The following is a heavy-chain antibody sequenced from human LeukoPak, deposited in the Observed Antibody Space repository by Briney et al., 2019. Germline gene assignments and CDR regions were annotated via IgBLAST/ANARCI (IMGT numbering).Heavy chain of an antibody. CDR1: GDSISSYY. V-gene: IGHV4-59*08. J-gene: IGHJ5*02. D-gene: IGHD3-22*01. CDR3: ARLYYDSSRYPNWFDP. Sequence: SETLSLICTVSGDSISSYYWSWIRQPPGKGLEWIGYIYYSGSTNYNPSLKSRVTISVDTSKNQFSLKLSSVSAADTAVYYCARLYYDSSRYPNWFDPWGQGTLVTVSS. CDR2: IYYSGST.